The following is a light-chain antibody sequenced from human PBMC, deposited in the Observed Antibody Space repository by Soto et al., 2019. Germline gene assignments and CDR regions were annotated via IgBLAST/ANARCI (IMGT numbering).Light chain of an antibody. Sequence: EIVMTQSPGTLYLSPGERATLSCRASQSVSSNLAWYQQIPGQAPRLLIYGASTRATGVPARFSGSGSGTEFTLAIGSLQSEDFAVYYCQQYNDWPQTFGLGTKVEIK. V-gene: IGKV3-15*01. CDR3: QQYNDWPQT. J-gene: IGKJ1*01. CDR1: QSVSSN. CDR2: GAS.